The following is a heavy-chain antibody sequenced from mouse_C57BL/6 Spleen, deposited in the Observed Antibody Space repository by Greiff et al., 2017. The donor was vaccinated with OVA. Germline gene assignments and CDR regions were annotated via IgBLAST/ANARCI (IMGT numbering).Heavy chain of an antibody. Sequence: QVQLQQPGAELVKPGASVKMSCKASGYTFTSYWITWVKQRPGQGLEWIGDIYPGSGSTNYNEKSKSEATLTVDTSSSTAYMQLSSLTSEDSAVYYCARLLLGDTFFDYWGQGTTLTVSS. D-gene: IGHD1-1*01. CDR3: ARLLLGDTFFDY. J-gene: IGHJ2*01. CDR1: GYTFTSYW. V-gene: IGHV1-55*01. CDR2: IYPGSGST.